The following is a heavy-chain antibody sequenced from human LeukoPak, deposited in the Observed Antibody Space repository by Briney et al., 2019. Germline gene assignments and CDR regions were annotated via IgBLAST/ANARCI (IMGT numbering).Heavy chain of an antibody. D-gene: IGHD6-19*01. CDR2: IYSGGST. CDR1: VFTVSSNY. J-gene: IGHJ4*02. Sequence: PGGSLRLSCAASVFTVSSNYMSCLRQAPGKGLEWVSVIYSGGSTYYADSVKGRFTISRDNSKNTLYLQMNSLRAEDTAVYYCARVHVGAVAGKNYFDYWGQGTLVSVSS. CDR3: ARVHVGAVAGKNYFDY. V-gene: IGHV3-53*01.